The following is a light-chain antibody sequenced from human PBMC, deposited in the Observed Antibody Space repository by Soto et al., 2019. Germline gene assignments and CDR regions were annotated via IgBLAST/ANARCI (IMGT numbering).Light chain of an antibody. V-gene: IGKV3-15*01. CDR3: QQYNDWPRT. CDR1: QSVNSN. Sequence: EIVMTQSPATLSVSPGERATLSCRASQSVNSNLAWYQQKPGQAPRILIYGASTRATAIPARFSGSGSGTEFTLSISSPQSEDFAVYYCQQYNDWPRTFGGGTKVEIK. J-gene: IGKJ4*01. CDR2: GAS.